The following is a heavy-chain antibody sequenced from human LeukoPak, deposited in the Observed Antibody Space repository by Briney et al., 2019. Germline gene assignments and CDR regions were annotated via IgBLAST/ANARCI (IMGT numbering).Heavy chain of an antibody. V-gene: IGHV3-30*03. Sequence: GGSLRLPCAASGFGFSSYGMHWVRQAPGKGLEWVAGISFDGSNKYYADSLKGRFTISRDNSKNTLYMQMNSLRVEDTAVYYCCGGLFYCDYLGQGTLVTVSS. CDR1: GFGFSSYG. CDR3: CGGLFYCDY. D-gene: IGHD3-10*01. J-gene: IGHJ4*02. CDR2: ISFDGSNK.